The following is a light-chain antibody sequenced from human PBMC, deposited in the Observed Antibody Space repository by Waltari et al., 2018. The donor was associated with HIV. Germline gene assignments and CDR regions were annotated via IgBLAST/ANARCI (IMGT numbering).Light chain of an antibody. CDR3: SSYTSISTLV. CDR2: EVS. Sequence: QSALTQPASVSGSPGQSITISCTGTSSDVGRYDYVSWYQQHPGKAPKFMIYEVSKRPVGVSNRFSGSKAGNTASLTISGLQAEDEADYYCSSYTSISTLVFGGGTKLTVL. CDR1: SSDVGRYDY. J-gene: IGLJ3*02. V-gene: IGLV2-14*01.